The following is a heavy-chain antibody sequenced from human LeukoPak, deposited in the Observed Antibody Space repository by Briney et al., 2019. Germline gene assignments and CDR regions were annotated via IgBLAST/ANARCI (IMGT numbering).Heavy chain of an antibody. CDR1: GFTFSSYG. CDR3: ARYSGSYTPDIDY. D-gene: IGHD1-26*01. Sequence: GGSLRLSCAASGFTFSSYGMHWVRQAPGKGLEWVAVISYDGSNKYYADSVKGRFTISRDNSKNTLYLQMNSLRAEDTAVYYCARYSGSYTPDIDYWGQGTLVTVSS. CDR2: ISYDGSNK. J-gene: IGHJ4*02. V-gene: IGHV3-30*03.